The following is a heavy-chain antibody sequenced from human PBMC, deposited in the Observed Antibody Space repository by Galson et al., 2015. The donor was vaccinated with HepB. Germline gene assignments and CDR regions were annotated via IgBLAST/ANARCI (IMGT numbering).Heavy chain of an antibody. CDR2: ISWNSGSI. V-gene: IGHV3-9*01. D-gene: IGHD3-10*01. Sequence: SLRLSCAASGFTFDDYAMHWVRQAPGKGLEWVSGISWNSGSIGYADSVKGRFTVSRDNAKNSLYLQMNSLRAEDTALYYCAKDARAQAGGYDYWGQGTLVTVSS. CDR1: GFTFDDYA. CDR3: AKDARAQAGGYDY. J-gene: IGHJ4*02.